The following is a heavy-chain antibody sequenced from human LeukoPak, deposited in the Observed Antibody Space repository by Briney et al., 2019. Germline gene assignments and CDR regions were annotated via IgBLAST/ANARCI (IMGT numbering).Heavy chain of an antibody. CDR3: ARGGGDSSLEDRRDFDY. Sequence: PSETLSLTCTVSGGSISSYYLRWIRQPPGKGLEWIEYIYYSGSTYYNPSLKSRVTISVDRSKNQFSLKLSSVTEANTAVYYCARGGGDSSLEDRRDFDYWGQGTLVTVSS. D-gene: IGHD3-22*01. CDR2: IYYSGST. CDR1: GGSISSYY. J-gene: IGHJ4*02. V-gene: IGHV4-59*01.